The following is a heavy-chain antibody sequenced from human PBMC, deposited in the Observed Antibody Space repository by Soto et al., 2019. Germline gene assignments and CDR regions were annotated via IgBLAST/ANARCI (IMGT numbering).Heavy chain of an antibody. J-gene: IGHJ3*02. CDR1: GGSISSGGYY. V-gene: IGHV4-31*03. CDR3: ARDPKGYCSGGSCYSSAFDI. Sequence: SETLSLTCTVSGGSISSGGYYWSWIRQHPGKGLEWIGYIYYSGSTYYNPSLKSRVTISVDTSKNQFSLKLSSVTAADTAVYYCARDPKGYCSGGSCYSSAFDIWGQGTMVTVSS. CDR2: IYYSGST. D-gene: IGHD2-15*01.